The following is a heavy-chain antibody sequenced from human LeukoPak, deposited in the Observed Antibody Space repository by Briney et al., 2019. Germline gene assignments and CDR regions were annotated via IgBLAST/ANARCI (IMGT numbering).Heavy chain of an antibody. V-gene: IGHV4-4*07. CDR2: IYTSGST. J-gene: IGHJ5*02. Sequence: ASETLSLTCTGSGGSISSYYWSWIRQPAGKGLEWIGRIYTSGSTNYNPSLKSRVTMSVDTSKNQFSLKLSSVTAADTAVYYCARGLYSSGWLTGYNWFDPWGQGTLVTVSS. CDR3: ARGLYSSGWLTGYNWFDP. CDR1: GGSISSYY. D-gene: IGHD6-19*01.